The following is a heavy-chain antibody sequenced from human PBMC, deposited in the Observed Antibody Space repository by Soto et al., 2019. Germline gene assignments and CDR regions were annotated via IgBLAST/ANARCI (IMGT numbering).Heavy chain of an antibody. CDR1: GFTFSSYS. CDR3: ARDCSGGSCYSRTYGMDV. V-gene: IGHV3-48*01. D-gene: IGHD2-15*01. J-gene: IGHJ6*02. Sequence: EVQLVESGRGLVQPGGSLRLSCAASGFTFSSYSMNWVRQAPGKGLEWVSYISSSSSTIYYADSVKGRFTISRDNAKNSLYLQMNSLRAEDTAVYYCARDCSGGSCYSRTYGMDVWGQGTTVTVSS. CDR2: ISSSSSTI.